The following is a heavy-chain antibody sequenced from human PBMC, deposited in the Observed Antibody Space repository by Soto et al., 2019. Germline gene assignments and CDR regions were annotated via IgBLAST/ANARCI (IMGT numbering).Heavy chain of an antibody. J-gene: IGHJ6*02. V-gene: IGHV3-33*01. Sequence: QVQLVESGGGVVQPGRSLRLSCAASGFTFSSYGMHWVRQAPGKGLEWVAVIWYDGSNKYYAESVKGRFTISRDNSKNTLYRQMNSLSAEDTAVYYCARDFRWNSGSYGMDVWGQGTTVTVSS. CDR1: GFTFSSYG. CDR3: ARDFRWNSGSYGMDV. D-gene: IGHD1-7*01. CDR2: IWYDGSNK.